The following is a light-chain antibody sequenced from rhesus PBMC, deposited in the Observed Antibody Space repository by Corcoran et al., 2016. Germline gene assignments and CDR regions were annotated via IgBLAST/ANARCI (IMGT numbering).Light chain of an antibody. CDR3: GSFRSGDTFI. V-gene: IGLV2-38*01. Sequence: QSALTQPPSVSKSLGQSVTISCTGTSSDIGVYNGVSWYQQHPGTAPRLLIFEVSKRPSGVSDRFSGSKSGNTASLTISGLQAEDESDYYCGSFRSGDTFIFGAGTRLTVL. CDR2: EVS. J-gene: IGLJ1*01. CDR1: SSDIGVYNG.